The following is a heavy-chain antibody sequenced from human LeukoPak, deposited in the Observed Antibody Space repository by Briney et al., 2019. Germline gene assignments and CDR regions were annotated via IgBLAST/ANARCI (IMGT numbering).Heavy chain of an antibody. CDR3: ARRGNGSFYYFDD. J-gene: IGHJ4*02. V-gene: IGHV4-34*01. D-gene: IGHD1-26*01. CDR2: INHSGST. Sequence: SETLSLTCAVYGGSFSGYYWSWIRQPPGKGLEWIGEINHSGSTNYNPSLKSRVTISVDTSKNQFSLKLSPVTAADTAVYYCARRGNGSFYYFDDWGQGTLVTVSS. CDR1: GGSFSGYY.